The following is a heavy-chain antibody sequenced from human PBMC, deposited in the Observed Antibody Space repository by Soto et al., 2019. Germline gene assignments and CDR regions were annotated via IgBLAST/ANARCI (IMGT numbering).Heavy chain of an antibody. Sequence: EVQLVESGGGLVQPGGSLRLSCVASGLTFSSDWLNWVRQAPGKGLEWVANISPEGSVKYYVDSMKGQIAISRDNAKYSVFLLVNSLRVDDPAVYYCMDGSGYWGLGTLVTVSS. V-gene: IGHV3-7*02. D-gene: IGHD3-10*01. CDR3: MDGSGY. CDR2: ISPEGSVK. J-gene: IGHJ4*01. CDR1: GLTFSSDW.